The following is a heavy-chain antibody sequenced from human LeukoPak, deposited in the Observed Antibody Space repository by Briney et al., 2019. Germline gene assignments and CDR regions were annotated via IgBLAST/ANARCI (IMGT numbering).Heavy chain of an antibody. D-gene: IGHD3-10*01. CDR3: AKGAMVRGVLDY. Sequence: GGCLRLSCAASGFTFSSYAMNWVRQAPGKGLEWVSTISNSGESTYYADSVKGRFTISRGNSKNTLFLQMNSLRAEDTAVYYCAKGAMVRGVLDYWGQGTLVTVSS. J-gene: IGHJ4*02. CDR2: ISNSGEST. V-gene: IGHV3-23*01. CDR1: GFTFSSYA.